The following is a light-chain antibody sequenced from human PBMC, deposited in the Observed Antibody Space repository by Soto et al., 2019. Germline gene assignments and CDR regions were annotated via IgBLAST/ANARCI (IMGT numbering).Light chain of an antibody. CDR2: GAS. J-gene: IGKJ2*01. V-gene: IGKV3-20*01. Sequence: EIVLTQSPGTLSLSPGERATLSCRASQTIRSSYLAWYQQKPGQAPRLLIYGASTRATGLPDRFSGRGSGTDFTLTISRLGPEVFAVYYCQQYGSPPYTFGQGTKLEIK. CDR1: QTIRSSY. CDR3: QQYGSPPYT.